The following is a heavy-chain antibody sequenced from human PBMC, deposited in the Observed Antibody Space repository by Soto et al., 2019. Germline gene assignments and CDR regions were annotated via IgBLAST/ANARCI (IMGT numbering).Heavy chain of an antibody. J-gene: IGHJ6*03. Sequence: SETLSLTCTFSGGSISSYFWSWIRQPPGKGLEWIGYIYYSGSTNYNPSLKSRVTISVDTSKNQFSLKLSSVTAADTAVYYCARAPGTTYFFYYIDVWGKGTTVTVS. CDR3: ARAPGTTYFFYYIDV. CDR1: GGSISSYF. CDR2: IYYSGST. D-gene: IGHD3-10*01. V-gene: IGHV4-59*01.